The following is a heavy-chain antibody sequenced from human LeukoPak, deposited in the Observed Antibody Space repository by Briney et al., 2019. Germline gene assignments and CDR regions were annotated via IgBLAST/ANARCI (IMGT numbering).Heavy chain of an antibody. Sequence: PGGSLRLSCAASGFTFTDYWMTWVRQVPGEGREWVDNIHKAGSESCYVDSVKGRFAISRDNAKNSLYLQLSSLRADDTAVYYCARVGTWELQRVFEYWGEGTLVTVSS. CDR2: IHKAGSES. D-gene: IGHD1-26*01. CDR1: GFTFTDYW. J-gene: IGHJ4*02. V-gene: IGHV3-7*01. CDR3: ARVGTWELQRVFEY.